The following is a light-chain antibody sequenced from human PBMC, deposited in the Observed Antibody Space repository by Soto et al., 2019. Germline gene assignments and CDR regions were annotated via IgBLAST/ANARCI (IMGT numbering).Light chain of an antibody. Sequence: QSVLTQPPSVSGAPGQRVTISCTWSSSNIGAGYDVHWYQQLPGTAPKLLIYVNSNRPSGVPDRFSGSKSGTSASLAITGLQAEYEADYYCQSYDSSLSVVFGGGTKLTVL. CDR1: SSNIGAGYD. V-gene: IGLV1-40*01. J-gene: IGLJ2*01. CDR2: VNS. CDR3: QSYDSSLSVV.